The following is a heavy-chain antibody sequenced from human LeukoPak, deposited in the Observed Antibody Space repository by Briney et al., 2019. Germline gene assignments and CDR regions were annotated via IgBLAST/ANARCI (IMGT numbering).Heavy chain of an antibody. D-gene: IGHD5-12*01. CDR2: IYTSGST. CDR1: GGSISSYY. Sequence: PSETLSLTCTVSGGSISSYYWSWIRQPPGKGLEWIGYIYTSGSTNYNPSLKSRVTISVDTSKNQFSLKLSSVTAADTAVYYCARLPVATEGRKRGGYYYYMDVWGKGTTVTVSS. V-gene: IGHV4-4*09. J-gene: IGHJ6*03. CDR3: ARLPVATEGRKRGGYYYYMDV.